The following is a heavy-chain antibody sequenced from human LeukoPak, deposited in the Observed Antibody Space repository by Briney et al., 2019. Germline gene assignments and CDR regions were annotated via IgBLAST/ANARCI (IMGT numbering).Heavy chain of an antibody. CDR2: IYHSGST. Sequence: PSETLSLTCAVSGGSISTGGYSWSWIRQPPGKGLQWIGYIYHSGSTYSTPSLKSRVTISVDTSKNQFSLKLNSVTAADTAVYYCARGGDYFDSWGREPWSPSPQ. CDR3: ARGGDYFDS. J-gene: IGHJ4*02. V-gene: IGHV4-30-2*01. CDR1: GGSISTGGYS.